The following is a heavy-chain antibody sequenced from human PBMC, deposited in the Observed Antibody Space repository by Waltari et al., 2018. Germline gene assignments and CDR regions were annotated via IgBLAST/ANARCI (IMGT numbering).Heavy chain of an antibody. CDR3: ARDGEPGIAAAGIFDY. V-gene: IGHV3-30-3*01. J-gene: IGHJ4*02. CDR1: GFTFSSYA. D-gene: IGHD6-13*01. Sequence: QVQLVESGGGVVQPGRSLRLSCAASGFTFSSYAMHWVRQAPGKGLEWVAVISYDGSNKYYADSVKGRFTISRDNSKNTLYLQMNSLRAEDTAVYYCARDGEPGIAAAGIFDYWGQGTLVTVSS. CDR2: ISYDGSNK.